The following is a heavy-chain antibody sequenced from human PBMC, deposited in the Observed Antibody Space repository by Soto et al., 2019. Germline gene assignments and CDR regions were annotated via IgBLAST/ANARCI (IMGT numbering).Heavy chain of an antibody. D-gene: IGHD5-12*01. CDR1: GYTFNNYD. J-gene: IGHJ6*02. Sequence: QVQLVQSGAEVKRPGSSVKVSCKASGYTFNNYDIDWVRQATGQGLEWMGRVHPNIGAGQYAPQFQGRVTMTTNTSITTASMELSSLTSADTALYFCATGESGHSCGMDFWGQGTTVTVSS. CDR3: ATGESGHSCGMDF. V-gene: IGHV1-8*01. CDR2: VHPNIGAG.